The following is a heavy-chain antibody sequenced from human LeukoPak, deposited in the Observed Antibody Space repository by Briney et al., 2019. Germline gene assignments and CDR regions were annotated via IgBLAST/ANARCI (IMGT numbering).Heavy chain of an antibody. CDR2: ISYDGSNK. J-gene: IGHJ4*02. Sequence: PGGSLRLSCAASGFTFSSYGMHWVRQAPGKGLEWVAVISYDGSNKYYADSVKGRFTISRDNSKNTLYLQMNSLRAEDTAVYYCAKLLKQQLADFDYWGQGTLVTVSS. V-gene: IGHV3-30*18. D-gene: IGHD6-13*01. CDR3: AKLLKQQLADFDY. CDR1: GFTFSSYG.